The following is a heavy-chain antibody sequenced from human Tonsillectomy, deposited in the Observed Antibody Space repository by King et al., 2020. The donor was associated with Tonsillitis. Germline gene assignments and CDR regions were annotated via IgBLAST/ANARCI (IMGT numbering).Heavy chain of an antibody. Sequence: VQLQQWGAGLLKPSETLSLTCAVYGGSFSGYYWSWIRQPPGKGLEWIGEINHSGSTNYNPSLKSRVTISVDTSKNQFSLKLSSVTAADTAVYYCARGGAITMVRGSSDFDYWGQGTLVTVSS. CDR3: ARGGAITMVRGSSDFDY. J-gene: IGHJ4*02. V-gene: IGHV4-34*01. CDR2: INHSGST. D-gene: IGHD3-10*01. CDR1: GGSFSGYY.